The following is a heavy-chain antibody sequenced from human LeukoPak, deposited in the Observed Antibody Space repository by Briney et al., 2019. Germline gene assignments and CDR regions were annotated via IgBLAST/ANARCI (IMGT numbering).Heavy chain of an antibody. CDR3: ARAYGSGSAYNRYFDY. Sequence: SETLSLTCTVSGGSITSGGHYWSWIRQHPEKGLVWIGYIYSSVTTYFNPSLKSRVTISLDTSEHQFSLNLTSVTAADTAVYYCARAYGSGSAYNRYFDYWGQGALVTVSS. J-gene: IGHJ4*02. V-gene: IGHV4-31*03. CDR2: IYSSVTT. CDR1: GGSITSGGHY. D-gene: IGHD3-10*01.